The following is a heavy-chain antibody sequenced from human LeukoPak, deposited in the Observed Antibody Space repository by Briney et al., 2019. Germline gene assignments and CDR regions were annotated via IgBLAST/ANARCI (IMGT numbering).Heavy chain of an antibody. CDR3: ARDGDYYDSSGSYFDY. V-gene: IGHV3-66*01. J-gene: IGHJ4*02. CDR1: GFTLSSNY. CDR2: IYSGGST. Sequence: GGSLRLSCAASGFTLSSNYMSWVRQAPGKGLEWGSVIYSGGSTYYADSVKGRFTISSDNSKNTLYLQMNSLRAEDTAVYYCARDGDYYDSSGSYFDYWGQGTLVTVSS. D-gene: IGHD3-22*01.